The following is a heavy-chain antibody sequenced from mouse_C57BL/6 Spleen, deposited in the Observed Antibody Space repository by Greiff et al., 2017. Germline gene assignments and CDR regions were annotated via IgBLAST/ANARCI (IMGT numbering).Heavy chain of an antibody. CDR1: GYTFTSYW. CDR2: INPSNGGT. V-gene: IGHV1-53*01. D-gene: IGHD4-1*01. CDR3: ARSVANWDWGWFAY. Sequence: QVQLQQSGTELVKPGASVKLSCKASGYTFTSYWMHWVKQRPGQGLEWIGNINPSNGGTNYNEKLKSKATLTVDKSSSTAYMQLSSLTSEDSAVYYCARSVANWDWGWFAYWGQGTLLTVSA. J-gene: IGHJ3*01.